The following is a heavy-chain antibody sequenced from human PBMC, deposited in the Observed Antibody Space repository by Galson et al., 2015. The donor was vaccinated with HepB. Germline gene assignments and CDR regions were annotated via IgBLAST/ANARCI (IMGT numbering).Heavy chain of an antibody. J-gene: IGHJ6*02. CDR2: ISAYIGNT. Sequence: SVKVSCKASGYTFTSYGISWVRQAPGQGLEWLGWISAYIGNTNYAQKLQGRVTMTTDTSTSTAYMELRSLRSDDTAVYYCAREFAYCGGDCYSVPYYYGMDVWGQGTTVTVSS. CDR1: GYTFTSYG. CDR3: AREFAYCGGDCYSVPYYYGMDV. V-gene: IGHV1-18*01. D-gene: IGHD2-21*02.